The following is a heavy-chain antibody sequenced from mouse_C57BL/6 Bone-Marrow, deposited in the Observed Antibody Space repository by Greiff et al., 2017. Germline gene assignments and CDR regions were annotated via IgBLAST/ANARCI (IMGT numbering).Heavy chain of an antibody. CDR3: AAAQVRDYAMDY. CDR2: INPNYGTT. Sequence: EVKLVESGPELVKPGASVKISCKASGYSFTDYNMNWVKQSNGKSLEWIGVINPNYGTTSYNQKLKGKATLTVDQSSSTAYMQLNSLTSDDSAVYYWAAAQVRDYAMDYWGQGTSVTVSS. D-gene: IGHD3-2*02. CDR1: GYSFTDYN. J-gene: IGHJ4*01. V-gene: IGHV1-39*01.